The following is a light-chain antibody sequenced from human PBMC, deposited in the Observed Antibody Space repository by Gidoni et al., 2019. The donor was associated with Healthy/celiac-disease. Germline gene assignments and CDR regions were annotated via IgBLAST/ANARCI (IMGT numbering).Light chain of an antibody. CDR3: QQYGSSPQT. CDR2: GPS. J-gene: IGKJ1*01. V-gene: IGKV3-20*01. CDR1: QSVSSSY. Sequence: EIVLTQSPGTLSLSPGERATLSCRASQSVSSSYLAWYQQKPGQAPRLLSYGPSSRATGIPDRFSGSGSGTDFTLTISRLEPEDFAVYYCQQYGSSPQTFGQGTKVEIK.